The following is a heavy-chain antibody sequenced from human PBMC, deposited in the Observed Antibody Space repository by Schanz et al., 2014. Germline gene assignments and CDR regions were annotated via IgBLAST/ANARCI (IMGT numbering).Heavy chain of an antibody. D-gene: IGHD3-3*01. CDR3: ARGTRVRTTDFWSGLYYFDY. CDR1: GFTFSNYA. Sequence: VQLVESGGGVVRPGGSLRLSCAGSGFTFSNYAIHWVRQAPGKGLEWVANIRQEGSEKYYVDSVKGRFTVSRDNSKNALYLQMDSLRAEDTAVYYCARGTRVRTTDFWSGLYYFDYWGQGTLXTVSS. J-gene: IGHJ4*02. CDR2: IRQEGSEK. V-gene: IGHV3-7*01.